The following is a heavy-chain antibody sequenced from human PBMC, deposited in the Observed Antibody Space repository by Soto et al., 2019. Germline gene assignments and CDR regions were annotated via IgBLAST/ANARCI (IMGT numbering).Heavy chain of an antibody. V-gene: IGHV1-69*13. CDR1: GGTFSSYA. CDR3: AKVKYDSSGYYRNFDY. Sequence: VKVSCKASGGTFSSYAISWVRQAPGQGLEWVGGIIPRFGTANYAQKFQGRVTITADESTSTAYMELSSLRSEDTAMYYCAKVKYDSSGYYRNFDYWGQGTLVTVSS. CDR2: IIPRFGTA. D-gene: IGHD3-22*01. J-gene: IGHJ4*02.